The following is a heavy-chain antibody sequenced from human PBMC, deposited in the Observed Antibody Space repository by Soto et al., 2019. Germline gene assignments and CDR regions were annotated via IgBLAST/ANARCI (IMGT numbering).Heavy chain of an antibody. CDR3: TRDLPYYYDYSGDDSWPPFDY. CDR1: GFTFGDYA. D-gene: IGHD3-22*01. V-gene: IGHV3-49*03. Sequence: PGGSLRLSCTASGFTFGDYAMSWFRQAPGKGLEWVGFIRSKAYGGTTEYAASVKGRFTISRDDSKSIAYLQMNSLKTEDTAVYYCTRDLPYYYDYSGDDSWPPFDYWAQGTLDTVSS. CDR2: IRSKAYGGTT. J-gene: IGHJ4*02.